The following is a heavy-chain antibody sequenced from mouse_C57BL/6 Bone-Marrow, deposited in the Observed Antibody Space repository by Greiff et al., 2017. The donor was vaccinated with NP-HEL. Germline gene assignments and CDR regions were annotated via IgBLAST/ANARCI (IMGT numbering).Heavy chain of an antibody. V-gene: IGHV1-82*01. CDR1: GYAFSSSW. D-gene: IGHD2-9*01. CDR3: ARGPTMVPYFDY. CDR2: IYPGDGDT. Sequence: VQLQQSGPELVKPGALVKISCKASGYAFSSSWMNWVKQRPGKGLEWIGRIYPGDGDTNYNGKFKGKATLTADKSSSTAYMQLSSLTSEDSAVYFCARGPTMVPYFDYWGQGTTLTVSS. J-gene: IGHJ2*01.